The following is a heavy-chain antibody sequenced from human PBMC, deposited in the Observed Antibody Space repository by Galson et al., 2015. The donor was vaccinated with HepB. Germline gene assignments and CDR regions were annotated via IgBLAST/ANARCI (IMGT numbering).Heavy chain of an antibody. CDR1: GYTFTSYA. CDR3: ARGYYYDSSGYSRPFDY. V-gene: IGHV1-3*01. J-gene: IGHJ4*02. Sequence: SVKVSCKASGYTFTSYAMHWVRQAPGQRLEWMGWINAGNGNTKYSQKFQGRVTITRDTSASTAYMELSSLRSEDTAVYYCARGYYYDSSGYSRPFDYWGQGTLVTVSS. D-gene: IGHD3-22*01. CDR2: INAGNGNT.